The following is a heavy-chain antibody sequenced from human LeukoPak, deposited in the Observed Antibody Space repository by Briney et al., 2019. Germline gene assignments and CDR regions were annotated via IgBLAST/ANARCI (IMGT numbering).Heavy chain of an antibody. CDR1: GGSISTYL. Sequence: PSETLSLTCTVSGGSISTYLWSWIRQPPGKGLEWIGYIYNSGNTNYSPSLKSRVTISVDRSKNQFSLKLSSVTAADTAVYYCARTLSWSFYSDYWGQGTLVTVSP. J-gene: IGHJ4*02. V-gene: IGHV4-59*01. D-gene: IGHD3-10*01. CDR3: ARTLSWSFYSDY. CDR2: IYNSGNT.